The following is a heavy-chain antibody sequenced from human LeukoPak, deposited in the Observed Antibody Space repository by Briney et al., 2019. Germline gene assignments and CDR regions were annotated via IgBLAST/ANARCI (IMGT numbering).Heavy chain of an antibody. Sequence: SGTLSLTCTVSGGSISSYYWSWIRQPPGKGLEWIGYIYYSGSTNYNPSLKSRVTISVDTSKNQFSLKLSSVTAADTAVYYCARLHRGNDAFDIWGQGTMVTVSS. CDR1: GGSISSYY. D-gene: IGHD1-14*01. V-gene: IGHV4-59*08. J-gene: IGHJ3*02. CDR3: ARLHRGNDAFDI. CDR2: IYYSGST.